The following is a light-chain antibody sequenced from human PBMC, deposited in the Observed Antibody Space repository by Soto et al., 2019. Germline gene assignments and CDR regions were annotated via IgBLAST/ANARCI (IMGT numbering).Light chain of an antibody. CDR3: QQYGSSPLT. CDR2: GAS. CDR1: QSVSSSY. J-gene: IGKJ4*01. Sequence: PGERATLSCRASQSVSSSYLAWYQQKPGQAPRLLIYGASSRATGIPDRFSGSGSGTDFTLTISRLEPEDFAVYYCQQYGSSPLTFGGGTRVEIK. V-gene: IGKV3-20*01.